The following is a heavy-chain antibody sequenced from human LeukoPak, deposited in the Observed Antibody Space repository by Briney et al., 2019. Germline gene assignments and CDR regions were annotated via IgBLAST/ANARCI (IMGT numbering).Heavy chain of an antibody. CDR2: IYPGDSGT. CDR3: ARRDYGDYGPGAFDI. CDR1: GYSFTSYW. D-gene: IGHD4-17*01. Sequence: GESLKISCKGSGYSFTSYWIGWVRQMPGKGLEWMGIIYPGDSGTRYSPSFQGQVTISADKSISTAYLQWSSLKASDTAMYYCARRDYGDYGPGAFDIWGQGTMVTVSS. J-gene: IGHJ3*02. V-gene: IGHV5-51*01.